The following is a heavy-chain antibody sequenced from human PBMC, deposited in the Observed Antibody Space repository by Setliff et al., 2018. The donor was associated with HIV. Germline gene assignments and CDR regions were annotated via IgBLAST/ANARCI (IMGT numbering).Heavy chain of an antibody. CDR2: INAGNGNT. CDR3: ARGGFIVGATATAFDI. J-gene: IGHJ3*02. D-gene: IGHD1-26*01. CDR1: GYTFTSYA. Sequence: ASVKVSCKASGYTFTSYAMHWVRQAPGQRLEWMGWINAGNGNTKYSQELQGRVTITRDTSASTAYMELSSLRSEDMAVYYCARGGFIVGATATAFDIWGQGTMVTVSS. V-gene: IGHV1-3*03.